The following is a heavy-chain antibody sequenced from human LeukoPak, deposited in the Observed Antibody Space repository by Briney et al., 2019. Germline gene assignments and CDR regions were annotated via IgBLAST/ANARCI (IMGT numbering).Heavy chain of an antibody. Sequence: GGSLRLSCAASGFTFSNYGLSWVRQAPGKGLEWVSTISGSGGTPYYADSVKGRFTISRENSKNMLYLQMSSLRAEDTAIYYCVRRSGIPSRYFDYWGQGTLVTVSS. CDR2: ISGSGGTP. D-gene: IGHD3-10*01. CDR1: GFTFSNYG. J-gene: IGHJ4*02. V-gene: IGHV3-23*01. CDR3: VRRSGIPSRYFDY.